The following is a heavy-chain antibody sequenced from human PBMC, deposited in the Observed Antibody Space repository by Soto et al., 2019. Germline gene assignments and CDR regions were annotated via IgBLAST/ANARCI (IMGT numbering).Heavy chain of an antibody. Sequence: HGESLKISCQGSGYSFAGYWITWVRQMPGKGLGWMGRIDPSDSQTYYSPSFRGHVTISAAKSITTVFLQWSSLRASDTAMYYCARQIYDSDSGPNFQYYFDSWGQGTLVTVSS. CDR3: ARQIYDSDSGPNFQYYFDS. J-gene: IGHJ4*02. V-gene: IGHV5-10-1*01. D-gene: IGHD3-22*01. CDR2: IDPSDSQT. CDR1: GYSFAGYW.